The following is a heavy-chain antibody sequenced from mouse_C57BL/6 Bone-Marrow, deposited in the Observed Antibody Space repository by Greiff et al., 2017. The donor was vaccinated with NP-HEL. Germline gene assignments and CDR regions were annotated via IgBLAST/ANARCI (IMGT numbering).Heavy chain of an antibody. D-gene: IGHD1-1*01. CDR2: IDPENGDT. CDR3: TGGSPYAMDY. V-gene: IGHV14-4*01. CDR1: GFNIKDDY. Sequence: VQLQQSGAELVRPGASVKLSCTASGFNIKDDYMNWVKQRPEQGLEWIGWIDPENGDTEYASKFQGKATITADTASNTAYLQLSSLTSEDTAVYYCTGGSPYAMDYWGQGTSVTDTS. J-gene: IGHJ4*01.